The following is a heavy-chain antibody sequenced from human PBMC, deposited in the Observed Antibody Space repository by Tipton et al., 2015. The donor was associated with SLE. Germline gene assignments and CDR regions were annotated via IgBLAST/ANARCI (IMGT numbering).Heavy chain of an antibody. D-gene: IGHD4-17*01. J-gene: IGHJ4*02. CDR1: GGSISSSSYY. CDR2: IYYSGSN. CDR3: ARHDYGDYGYFDY. V-gene: IGHV4-39*01. Sequence: LRLSCTVSGGSISSSSYYWGWIRQPPGKGLEWIGSIYYSGSNYYNPSLKSRVTISVDTSKNPFSLKLSSVTAADTAVYYCARHDYGDYGYFDYWGQGTLVTVSS.